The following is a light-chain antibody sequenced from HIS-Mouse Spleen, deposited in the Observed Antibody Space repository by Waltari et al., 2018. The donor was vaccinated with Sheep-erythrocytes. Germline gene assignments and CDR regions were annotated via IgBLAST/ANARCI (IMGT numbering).Light chain of an antibody. CDR3: QQSYSTPPLT. J-gene: IGKJ4*01. Sequence: DIQMTQSPSSLSASVGDRVTITCRASQRISSYLNWYQQKPGKAPKLRIYAASSLQSGVPSRFSGSGAGTDFTLTISSLQPEDFATYYCQQSYSTPPLTFGGGTKVEIK. CDR1: QRISSY. CDR2: AAS. V-gene: IGKV1-39*01.